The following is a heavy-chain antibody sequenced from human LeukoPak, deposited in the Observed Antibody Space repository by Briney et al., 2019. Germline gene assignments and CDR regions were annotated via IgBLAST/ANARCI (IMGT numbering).Heavy chain of an antibody. V-gene: IGHV1-24*01. J-gene: IGHJ1*01. Sequence: GASVKVSCKVSGYTLTELSMHWVRQTPGKGLEWMGGFDPEDGETIYARKFQGRVTMTEDTSTDTAYMELSSLRSEDTAVYYCATDLPRYDSSGYYYGPFQHWGQGTLVTVSS. D-gene: IGHD3-22*01. CDR2: FDPEDGET. CDR3: ATDLPRYDSSGYYYGPFQH. CDR1: GYTLTELS.